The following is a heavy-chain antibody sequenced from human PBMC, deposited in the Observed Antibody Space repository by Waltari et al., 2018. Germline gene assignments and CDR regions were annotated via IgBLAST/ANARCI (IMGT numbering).Heavy chain of an antibody. CDR2: ISGSGGRT. V-gene: IGHV3-23*01. CDR3: AKGGDGLIFDY. CDR1: GCTFSSYA. D-gene: IGHD3-10*01. Sequence: EVQLLESGGGLVQPGGSLRLSCAASGCTFSSYAMSWVRQAPGEGLECVSAISGSGGRTYYTEYVQGRFSIARHTAKNRLELQMNRLRTEDTAVYHCAKGGDGLIFDYWRQGTLVTVYS. J-gene: IGHJ4*02.